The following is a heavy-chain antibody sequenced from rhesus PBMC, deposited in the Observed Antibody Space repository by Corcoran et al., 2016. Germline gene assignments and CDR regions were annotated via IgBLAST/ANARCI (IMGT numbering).Heavy chain of an antibody. V-gene: IGHV4S11*01. D-gene: IGHD4-23*01. Sequence: QVQLQESGPGLVKPLETLSLTCAVSGGSFRRDYWNLVRQPPGKGLEWIGYICGSGGSTNYNPSLKSRVTLSRDTSKNQFSLKLSSVTAADTAVYYCAREDSEYLWDSWGQGVVVSVSS. CDR2: ICGSGGST. J-gene: IGHJ6*01. CDR3: AREDSEYLWDS. CDR1: GGSFRRDY.